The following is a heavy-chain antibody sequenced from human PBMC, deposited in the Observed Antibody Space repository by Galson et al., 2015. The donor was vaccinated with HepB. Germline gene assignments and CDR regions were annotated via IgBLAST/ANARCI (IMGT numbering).Heavy chain of an antibody. CDR1: GGSISSYY. Sequence: SETLSLTCTVSGGSISSYYWSWIRQPAGKGLEWIGRIYTSGSTNYNPSLKSRVTMSVDTSKNQFSLKLSSVTAADTAVYYCARGPPPSMWYYDSSGYYYLDYWGQGTLVTVSS. CDR2: IYTSGST. V-gene: IGHV4-4*07. CDR3: ARGPPPSMWYYDSSGYYYLDY. J-gene: IGHJ4*02. D-gene: IGHD3-22*01.